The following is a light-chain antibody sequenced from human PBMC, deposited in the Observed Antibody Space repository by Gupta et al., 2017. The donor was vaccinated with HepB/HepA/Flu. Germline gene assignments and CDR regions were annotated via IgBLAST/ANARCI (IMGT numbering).Light chain of an antibody. V-gene: IGKV1-5*03. CDR3: HLYKAYCPT. CDR1: HSISDW. J-gene: IGKJ5*01. CDR2: KTS. Sequence: DIQMTQSPSTLSASVGDRVTITCRARHSISDWLAWYQQKPGKATKLLIYKTSTLERGVPSRFSATPTRSATALRLIMSSMPPNHYTPHVSHLYKAYCPTF.